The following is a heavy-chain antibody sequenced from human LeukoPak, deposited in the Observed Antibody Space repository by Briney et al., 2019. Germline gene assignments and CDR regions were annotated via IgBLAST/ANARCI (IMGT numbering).Heavy chain of an antibody. CDR2: ITPSGGST. D-gene: IGHD4-17*01. Sequence: ASVKVSCKASGYTFTSYYMLWVRQAPGQGLEWMGIITPSGGSTSYAQKFQGRVTMTRDTSTSTVYMELSSLRSEDTAVYYCAREYGDYEAYFDYWGQGTLVTVSS. CDR1: GYTFTSYY. J-gene: IGHJ4*02. V-gene: IGHV1-46*01. CDR3: AREYGDYEAYFDY.